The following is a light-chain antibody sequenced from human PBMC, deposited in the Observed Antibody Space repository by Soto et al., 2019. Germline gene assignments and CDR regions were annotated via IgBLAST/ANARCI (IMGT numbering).Light chain of an antibody. V-gene: IGKV3-15*01. Sequence: EIVMTQSPATLSVSPGEGATLSCKASQNVYNNLAWYQQRHGQPPRLLIYDASTRATGISARFSGSGYGTEFTLPFSSLQSEAFAVYFCQQCRNWPLTFGGVTKVEI. CDR1: QNVYNN. CDR3: QQCRNWPLT. J-gene: IGKJ4*01. CDR2: DAS.